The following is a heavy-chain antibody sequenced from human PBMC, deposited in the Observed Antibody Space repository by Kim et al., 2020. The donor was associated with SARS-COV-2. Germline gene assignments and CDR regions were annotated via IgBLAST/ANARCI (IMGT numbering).Heavy chain of an antibody. Sequence: PVKGRFTIARNDSKNTLYLQMNSLKAEDTAVYYCTTFGYYGSGSPDWFDPWGQGTLVTVSS. J-gene: IGHJ5*02. CDR3: TTFGYYGSGSPDWFDP. D-gene: IGHD3-10*01. V-gene: IGHV3-15*01.